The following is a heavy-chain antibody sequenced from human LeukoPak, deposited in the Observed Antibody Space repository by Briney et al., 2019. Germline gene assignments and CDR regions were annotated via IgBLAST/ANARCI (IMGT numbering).Heavy chain of an antibody. Sequence: PPQTLSLTCAVSGGSIGSGGYSWSWIRQPPGKGLEWIGYIYHSGSTYYNPSLKSRVTISVDRSKNQFSLKLSSVTAADTAVYYCAGTADTAMDYWGQGTLVTVSS. D-gene: IGHD5-18*01. CDR3: AGTADTAMDY. CDR2: IYHSGST. CDR1: GGSIGSGGYS. V-gene: IGHV4-30-2*01. J-gene: IGHJ4*02.